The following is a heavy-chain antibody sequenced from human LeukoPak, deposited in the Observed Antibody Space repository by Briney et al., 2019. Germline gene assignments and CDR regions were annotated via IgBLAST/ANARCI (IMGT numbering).Heavy chain of an antibody. Sequence: PSETLSLTCTVSGGSISSSSYYWGWIRQPPGKGLEWIGSIYYSGSTYYNPSLKSRVTISVDTSKNQFSLKLSSLTAADTAVYYCARHGATVATPDLEYWGQGTLVTVSS. D-gene: IGHD4-23*01. CDR3: ARHGATVATPDLEY. J-gene: IGHJ4*02. CDR2: IYYSGST. V-gene: IGHV4-39*01. CDR1: GGSISSSSYY.